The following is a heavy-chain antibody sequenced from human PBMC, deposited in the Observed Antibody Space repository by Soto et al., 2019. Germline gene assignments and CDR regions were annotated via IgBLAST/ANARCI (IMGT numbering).Heavy chain of an antibody. Sequence: QVSLVQSGAEEKKPGASVEVSCKASGYTFTSYAMHWVRQAPGQSLEWMRWINTGNGNTKYSQKFQGRVTITRDTSATTAYMELSSLRSEDTAVYSCAREGYSYEGMDVWGQGTTVTVS. CDR1: GYTFTSYA. V-gene: IGHV1-3*05. CDR2: INTGNGNT. J-gene: IGHJ6*02. CDR3: AREGYSYEGMDV. D-gene: IGHD5-18*01.